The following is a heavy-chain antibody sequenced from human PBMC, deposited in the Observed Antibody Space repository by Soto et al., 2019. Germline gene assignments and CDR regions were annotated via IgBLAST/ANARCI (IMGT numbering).Heavy chain of an antibody. CDR2: IKQDGSEK. V-gene: IGHV3-7*01. CDR3: ARVTTVGGY. J-gene: IGHJ4*02. D-gene: IGHD4-17*01. Sequence: EVQLVESGGGLVQPGGSLRLSWAASGFTFSNYWMSLVRQAPGKGLEWVANIKQDGSEKHYVDSGKCRFTISRDNAKNSLYLQMNSLRAEDTGVYFCARVTTVGGYLGEGTLVTVSS. CDR1: GFTFSNYW.